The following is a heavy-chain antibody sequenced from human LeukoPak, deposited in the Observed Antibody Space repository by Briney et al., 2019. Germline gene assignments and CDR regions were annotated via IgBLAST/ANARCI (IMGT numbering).Heavy chain of an antibody. D-gene: IGHD7-27*01. CDR3: AKDRQLGNSYYFDY. V-gene: IGHV4-30-2*01. J-gene: IGHJ4*02. CDR2: IYHSGST. Sequence: SETLSLTCTVSGGSISSGGYYWSWIRQPPGKGLEWIGYIYHSGSTYYNPSLKSRVTISVDRSKNQFSLKLSSVTAADTAVYYCAKDRQLGNSYYFDYWGQGTLATVSS. CDR1: GGSISSGGYY.